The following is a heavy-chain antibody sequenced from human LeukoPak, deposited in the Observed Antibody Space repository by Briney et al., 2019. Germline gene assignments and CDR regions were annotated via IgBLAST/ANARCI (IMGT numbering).Heavy chain of an antibody. V-gene: IGHV1-2*06. D-gene: IGHD1-14*01. Sequence: ASVKVSCKASGYTFTDYYMHWVRQAPGQGLEWMGRINPNSGGTNYPQKFQCRVTMSRDTSISTAYMELSSLRSDDTAVYYCARGKPYNWFDPWGQGTLVTVSS. J-gene: IGHJ5*02. CDR1: GYTFTDYY. CDR3: ARGKPYNWFDP. CDR2: INPNSGGT.